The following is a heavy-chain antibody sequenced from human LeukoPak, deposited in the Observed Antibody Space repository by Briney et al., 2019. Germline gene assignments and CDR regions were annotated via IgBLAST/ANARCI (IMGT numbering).Heavy chain of an antibody. CDR1: GFSLSSFW. D-gene: IGHD5-12*01. CDR3: ATLVATAQFDY. J-gene: IGHJ4*02. V-gene: IGHV3-7*01. Sequence: GGSLRLSCAASGFSLSSFWMSWVRQAPGKGLEWVANIKQDGSEKYYVDSVKDRFTISRDNAKNSLYLQMNSLRVDDTAVYYCATLVATAQFDYWGQGTLVTVSS. CDR2: IKQDGSEK.